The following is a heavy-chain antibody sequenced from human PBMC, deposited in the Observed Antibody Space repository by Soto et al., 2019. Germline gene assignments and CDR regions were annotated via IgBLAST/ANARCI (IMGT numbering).Heavy chain of an antibody. Sequence: QGQLGQYGAEVKKPGASVKVSCKASGYSFTIYYMHWVRQAPGHGLEWMGLINPDGGRTIYAQKLPGRVTGTRDPSTSTVYMELSSLRSEDTAVSYGARDREYTRSPDSFYRAMAVWCQGTKVTFSS. CDR3: ARDREYTRSPDSFYRAMAV. J-gene: IGHJ6*02. CDR1: GYSFTIYY. D-gene: IGHD3-10*01. CDR2: INPDGGRT. V-gene: IGHV1-46*01.